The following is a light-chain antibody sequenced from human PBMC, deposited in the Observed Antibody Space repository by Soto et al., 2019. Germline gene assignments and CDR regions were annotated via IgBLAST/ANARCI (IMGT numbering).Light chain of an antibody. CDR1: QSVRSN. Sequence: EIVMTQSPATLSVSPGERATLSCRASQSVRSNLAWYQQKPGQAPRLLIYGASTRATGIPARFSGSGSGTEFTFTISSLQSEDFAVYYCLQYNNCLPTFGQGTRVEI. J-gene: IGKJ1*01. CDR3: LQYNNCLPT. V-gene: IGKV3-15*01. CDR2: GAS.